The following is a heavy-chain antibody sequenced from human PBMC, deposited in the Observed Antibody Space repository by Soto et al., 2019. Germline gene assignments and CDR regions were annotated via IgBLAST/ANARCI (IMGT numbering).Heavy chain of an antibody. V-gene: IGHV3-30*02. Sequence: QVQLVESGGGVVQPGGSLRLSCATSGFAFSSYGMHWVRQAPGKGLEWVADVRFDAINKYYADSVKGRFTISRDNSKSMVYLQMNSLRPDDTAVYYCAKLPNCGGDCYFDYWGQGTLVTVSS. CDR3: AKLPNCGGDCYFDY. CDR1: GFAFSSYG. D-gene: IGHD2-21*02. J-gene: IGHJ4*02. CDR2: VRFDAINK.